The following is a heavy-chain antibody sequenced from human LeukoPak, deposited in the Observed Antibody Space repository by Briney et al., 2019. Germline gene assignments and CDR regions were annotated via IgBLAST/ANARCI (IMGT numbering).Heavy chain of an antibody. CDR2: IKSKTDGATT. V-gene: IGHV3-15*01. CDR1: GFTFSNAW. D-gene: IGHD1-26*01. CDR3: TTDSFAGATFRC. J-gene: IGHJ4*02. Sequence: PGGSLILSCAASGFTFSNAWMSWVRQAPGKGLEWVGRIKSKTDGATTDYAAPVKGRFTISRDDSKNTLYLQMNSLKTEDTAVYYCTTDSFAGATFRCWGQGTLVTVSS.